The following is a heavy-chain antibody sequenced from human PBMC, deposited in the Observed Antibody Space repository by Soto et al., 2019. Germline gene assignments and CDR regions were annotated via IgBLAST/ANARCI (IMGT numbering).Heavy chain of an antibody. CDR3: VRERGLSSFYGMDV. CDR1: GFTLTTYT. CDR2: ISSSSGHI. J-gene: IGHJ6*02. V-gene: IGHV3-21*02. Sequence: EVQLVESGGGLVKPGGSLRLSCEASGFTLTTYTMNWVRQASGKGLEWVSSISSSSGHIYYADSVKGRFTISRDNARHSLYLQMNSLRAEDTAVYYCVRERGLSSFYGMDVWGQGTTVTVSS. D-gene: IGHD3-10*01.